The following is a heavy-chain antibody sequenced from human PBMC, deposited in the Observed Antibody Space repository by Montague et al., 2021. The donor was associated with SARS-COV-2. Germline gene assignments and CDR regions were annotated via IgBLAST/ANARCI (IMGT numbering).Heavy chain of an antibody. CDR3: AGKVLTVPADY. D-gene: IGHD4-11*01. CDR2: ISYGGIA. V-gene: IGHV4-4*02. J-gene: IGHJ4*02. Sequence: SETPSLTCAVSGVSITSTNWGSLVRQPPGKGLEWIGEISYGGIATYNPALRSRATISMDRSRNLFSLKLSSVTAADTAIYYCAGKVLTVPADYWGQGTLVTVS. CDR1: GVSITSTNW.